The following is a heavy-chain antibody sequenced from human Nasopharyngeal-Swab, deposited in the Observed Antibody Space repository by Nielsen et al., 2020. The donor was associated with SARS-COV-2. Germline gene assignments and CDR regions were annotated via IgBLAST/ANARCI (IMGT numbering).Heavy chain of an antibody. D-gene: IGHD3-3*01. CDR3: ARRDYDFWSGYYAGLSYFDY. CDR2: ISGSGGST. Sequence: GVLKISCAASGFTFSSYAMSWVRQAPGKGLEWVSAISGSGGSTYYADSVKGRFTISRDNSKNTLYLQMNSLRAEDTAVYYCARRDYDFWSGYYAGLSYFDYWGQGTLVTVSS. V-gene: IGHV3-23*01. J-gene: IGHJ4*02. CDR1: GFTFSSYA.